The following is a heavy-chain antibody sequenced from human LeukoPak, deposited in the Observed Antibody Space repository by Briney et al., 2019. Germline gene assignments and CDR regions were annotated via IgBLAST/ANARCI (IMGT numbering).Heavy chain of an antibody. V-gene: IGHV4-59*01. Sequence: PSETLSLTCSVSGGSMKNSFWSWIRQPPGKGLEWIGYVSDTGITNSNPSLKSRVTFSIDTSKDQFYLKLRSVTAADTALYFCARNRFQLSGAYLFDPWGRGTLVTVSS. J-gene: IGHJ5*02. CDR2: VSDTGIT. CDR3: ARNRFQLSGAYLFDP. D-gene: IGHD2/OR15-2a*01. CDR1: GGSMKNSF.